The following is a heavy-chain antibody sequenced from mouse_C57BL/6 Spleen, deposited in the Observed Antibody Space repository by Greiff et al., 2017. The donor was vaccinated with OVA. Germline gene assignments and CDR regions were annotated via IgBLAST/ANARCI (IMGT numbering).Heavy chain of an antibody. D-gene: IGHD3-2*02. CDR2: IDPSDSET. CDR1: GYTFTSYW. J-gene: IGHJ3*01. Sequence: QVQLQQPGAELVRPGSSVKLSCKASGYTFTSYWMHWVKPRPIQGLEWIGNIDPSDSETHYNQKFKDKATLTVDKSSSTAYMQLSSLTSEDSAVYYCARSCDSSGYLPFAYWGQGTLVTVSA. V-gene: IGHV1-52*01. CDR3: ARSCDSSGYLPFAY.